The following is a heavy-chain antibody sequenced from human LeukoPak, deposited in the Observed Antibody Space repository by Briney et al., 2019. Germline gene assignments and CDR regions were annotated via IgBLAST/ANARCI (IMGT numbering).Heavy chain of an antibody. CDR3: ASPIAAAGLFDY. D-gene: IGHD6-13*01. Sequence: PGGSLRLSCAASGSTFSSYEMNWVRQAPGKGLEWVSYISSSGSTIYYADSVKGRFTISRDNAKNSLYLQMNSLRAEDTAVYYCASPIAAAGLFDYWGQGTLVTVSS. J-gene: IGHJ4*02. CDR1: GSTFSSYE. CDR2: ISSSGSTI. V-gene: IGHV3-48*03.